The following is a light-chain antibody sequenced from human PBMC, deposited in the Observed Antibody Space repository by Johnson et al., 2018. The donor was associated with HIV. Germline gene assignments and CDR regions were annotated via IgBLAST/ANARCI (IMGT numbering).Light chain of an antibody. Sequence: QSVLTQSPSVSAAPGQKVTISCSGSSSNIGNNYVSWYQQLPGTAPKLLIYDNTKRPSGIPDRFSGSKSGTSATLGITGLQTGDEADYYCGTWDSSLSAFYVFGTGTKVTVL. CDR1: SSNIGNNY. J-gene: IGLJ1*01. V-gene: IGLV1-51*01. CDR2: DNT. CDR3: GTWDSSLSAFYV.